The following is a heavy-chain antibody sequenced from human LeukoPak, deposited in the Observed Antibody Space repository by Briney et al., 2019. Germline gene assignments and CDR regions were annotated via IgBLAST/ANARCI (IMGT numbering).Heavy chain of an antibody. CDR3: ARALGGPYDYVWGTYRYPFDY. D-gene: IGHD3-16*02. Sequence: SETLSLTCAVSGYSISSGYCWGWIRQPPGKGLEWIGSMCHSGSTYYNPSLKSRVTISVDTSKSQFSLKLSSVTAADTAVYYCARALGGPYDYVWGTYRYPFDYWGQGTLVTVSS. J-gene: IGHJ4*02. CDR1: GYSISSGYC. V-gene: IGHV4-38-2*01. CDR2: MCHSGST.